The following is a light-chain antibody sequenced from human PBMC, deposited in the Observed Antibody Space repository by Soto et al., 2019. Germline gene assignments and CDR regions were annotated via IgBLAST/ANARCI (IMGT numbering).Light chain of an antibody. CDR2: DVS. V-gene: IGLV2-14*01. CDR3: RSYTSSSTPHVV. Sequence: QSALTQPASVSGSPGQSITISCTGTRSDVGGYNYVSWYQQHPGKAPKLMIYDVSNRPSGVSNRFSGSKSGNTASLTISGLQAEDEADYYCRSYTSSSTPHVVFGGGTKLTV. CDR1: RSDVGGYNY. J-gene: IGLJ2*01.